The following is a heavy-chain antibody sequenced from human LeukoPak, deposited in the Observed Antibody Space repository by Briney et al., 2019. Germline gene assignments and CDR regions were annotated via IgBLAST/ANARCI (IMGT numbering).Heavy chain of an antibody. Sequence: ASVKVSCKVSGYTLTELSMHWVRQAPGQGLEWMGRINPNSGGTNYAQKFQGRVTMTRDTSISTAYMELSRLRSDDTAVYYCAREAPFRNYYDSSGYYDYWGQGTLVTVSS. J-gene: IGHJ4*02. CDR3: AREAPFRNYYDSSGYYDY. V-gene: IGHV1-2*06. CDR2: INPNSGGT. CDR1: GYTLTELS. D-gene: IGHD3-22*01.